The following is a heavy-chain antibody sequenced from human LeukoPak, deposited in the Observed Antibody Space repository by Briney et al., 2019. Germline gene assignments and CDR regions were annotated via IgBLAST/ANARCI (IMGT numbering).Heavy chain of an antibody. Sequence: SETLSLTCTVSGGSISSYYWSWIRQPPGKGLEWIGYIYYSGSTNYNPSLKSRVTISVDTSKNQFSLKLSSVTAADTAVYYCARVAHSSSWYYYYYYMDVWGKGTTVTISS. CDR1: GGSISSYY. CDR2: IYYSGST. D-gene: IGHD6-13*01. V-gene: IGHV4-59*01. CDR3: ARVAHSSSWYYYYYYMDV. J-gene: IGHJ6*03.